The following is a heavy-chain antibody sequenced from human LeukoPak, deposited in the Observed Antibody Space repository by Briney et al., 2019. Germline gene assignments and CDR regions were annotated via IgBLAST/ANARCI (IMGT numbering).Heavy chain of an antibody. CDR2: IIPIFGTE. CDR1: GGTFSSYA. Sequence: SEKVSCKASGGTFSSYAISWVRQTPGQGLEWMGGIIPIFGTENYAQKFQGRVTITADESTSAAYMELSSLRSEDTAVYYCARGDYGRTFDYWGQGTLVTVSS. D-gene: IGHD4-17*01. CDR3: ARGDYGRTFDY. J-gene: IGHJ4*02. V-gene: IGHV1-69*13.